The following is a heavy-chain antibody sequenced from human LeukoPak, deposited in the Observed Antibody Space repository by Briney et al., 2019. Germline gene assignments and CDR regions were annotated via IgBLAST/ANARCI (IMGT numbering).Heavy chain of an antibody. V-gene: IGHV3-9*01. CDR1: GFTFDDYA. D-gene: IGHD1-26*01. CDR2: ISWNSGSI. Sequence: GRSLRLSCAASGFTFDDYAMHWVRQAPGKGLEWVSGISWNSGSIDYADSVKGRFTISRDNAKNSLYLQMSSLRAEDTAFYYCAKGGATKYYFDYWGQGTLVTVSS. CDR3: AKGGATKYYFDY. J-gene: IGHJ4*02.